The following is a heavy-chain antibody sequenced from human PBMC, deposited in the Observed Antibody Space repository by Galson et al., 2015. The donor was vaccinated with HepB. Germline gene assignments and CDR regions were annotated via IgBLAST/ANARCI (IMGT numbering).Heavy chain of an antibody. J-gene: IGHJ4*02. CDR1: GFTISDYG. V-gene: IGHV3-23*01. D-gene: IGHD1-1*01. CDR2: IGSSGRP. CDR3: AVNMKRGTSDY. Sequence: SLRLSCAAAGFTISDYGIDWVRQPPGKGLEWVSGIGSSGRPYYTDSVKGRFTISRANSKNTVFLQMNSLRAEDTAEYFCAVNMKRGTSDYWGQGTRVTVSS.